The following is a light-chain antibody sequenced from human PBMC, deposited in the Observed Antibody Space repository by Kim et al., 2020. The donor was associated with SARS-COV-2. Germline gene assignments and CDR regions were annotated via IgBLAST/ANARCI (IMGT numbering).Light chain of an antibody. Sequence: DIQMTQSPSSLSASVGDRVTITCQASQDISNYLNWYQQKPGKAPKLLIYDASNLETGVPSRFSGSGFGTDFTFTISSLQPEDIATYYCQQYDNLPLTFGGGTKVDIK. V-gene: IGKV1-33*01. J-gene: IGKJ4*01. CDR3: QQYDNLPLT. CDR1: QDISNY. CDR2: DAS.